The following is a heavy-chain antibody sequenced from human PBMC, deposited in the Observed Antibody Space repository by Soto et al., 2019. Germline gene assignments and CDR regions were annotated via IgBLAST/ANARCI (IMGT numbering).Heavy chain of an antibody. Sequence: EVQLLESGGGLVQPGGSLRLSCAASGFTFSSYAMSWVRQAPGKGLEWVSAISGSGGSTYYADSVKGRFTISRDNSKNRLYLQMNSLRAEDTAVYYCAKDSITYYDYIWGSYPPLYYFDYWGQGTLVTVSS. CDR3: AKDSITYYDYIWGSYPPLYYFDY. D-gene: IGHD3-16*02. J-gene: IGHJ4*02. CDR2: ISGSGGST. CDR1: GFTFSSYA. V-gene: IGHV3-23*01.